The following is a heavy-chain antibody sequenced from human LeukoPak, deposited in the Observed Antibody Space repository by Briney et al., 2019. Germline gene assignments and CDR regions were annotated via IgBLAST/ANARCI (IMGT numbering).Heavy chain of an antibody. V-gene: IGHV3-7*01. D-gene: IGHD3-16*02. Sequence: GGSLRLSCAASGFTFSSYWMSWVRQAPGKGLEWVANIKQDGSEKYYVDSVKGRFTISRDNAKNSLYLQMNSQRAEDTAVYYCARDRAESAWGLYDYVWGSYRHYYYYYMDVWGKGTTVTVSS. CDR1: GFTFSSYW. J-gene: IGHJ6*03. CDR2: IKQDGSEK. CDR3: ARDRAESAWGLYDYVWGSYRHYYYYYMDV.